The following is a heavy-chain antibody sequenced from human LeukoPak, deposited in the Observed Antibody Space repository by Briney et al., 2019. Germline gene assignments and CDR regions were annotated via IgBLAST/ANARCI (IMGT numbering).Heavy chain of an antibody. CDR2: ISYDGSNK. CDR3: AKDLQYCSGGSCSDY. J-gene: IGHJ4*02. D-gene: IGHD2-15*01. Sequence: GRSLRLSCAASGFTFSSYGMHWARQAPGKGLEWVAVISYDGSNKYYADSVKGRFTISRDNSKNTLYLQMNSLRAEDTAVYYCAKDLQYCSGGSCSDYWGQGTLVTVSS. V-gene: IGHV3-30*18. CDR1: GFTFSSYG.